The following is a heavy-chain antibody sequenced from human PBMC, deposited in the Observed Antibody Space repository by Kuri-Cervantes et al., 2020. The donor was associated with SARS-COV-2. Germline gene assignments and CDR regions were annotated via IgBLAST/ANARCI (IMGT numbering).Heavy chain of an antibody. D-gene: IGHD3-16*01. J-gene: IGHJ4*02. Sequence: GGSLRLSCEASGFIFSDYAIDWVRQAPGKGLEWVSSISLPGGDTNYADSVKGRFTISRDNSKDTLYLQMHSLRAEDTAVYYCATVYTMGVSLDWGQGTLVTVSS. CDR1: GFIFSDYA. CDR3: ATVYTMGVSLD. CDR2: ISLPGGDT. V-gene: IGHV3-23*01.